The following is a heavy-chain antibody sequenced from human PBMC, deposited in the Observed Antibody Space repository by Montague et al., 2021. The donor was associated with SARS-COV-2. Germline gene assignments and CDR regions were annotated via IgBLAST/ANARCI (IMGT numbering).Heavy chain of an antibody. CDR3: GRGRKVVPWFRYYDMDV. D-gene: IGHD1-14*01. CDR1: DGSFSGYY. Sequence: SETLSLTCAVYDGSFSGYYWNWIRQPPGKGLEWIGEISHGGTTNYNPSLKSRATISLDKSKSQFSLKLTSVTAADTAIYYCGRGRKVVPWFRYYDMDVRGQGTTVTVSS. V-gene: IGHV4-34*01. CDR2: ISHGGTT. J-gene: IGHJ6*02.